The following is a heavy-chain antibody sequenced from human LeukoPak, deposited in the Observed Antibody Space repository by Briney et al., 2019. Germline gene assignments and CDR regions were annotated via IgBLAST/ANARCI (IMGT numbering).Heavy chain of an antibody. V-gene: IGHV3-23*01. J-gene: IGHJ3*02. Sequence: GGSLRLSCAASGFTFSSYAMSWVRQAPGKGLEWVSAISGSGGSTYYADSVKGRFTISRDNSKNTLYLQLNSLRAEDTAVYYCARIVKSVSTWTFDAFDIWGQGTMVTVSS. CDR2: ISGSGGST. D-gene: IGHD6-13*01. CDR1: GFTFSSYA. CDR3: ARIVKSVSTWTFDAFDI.